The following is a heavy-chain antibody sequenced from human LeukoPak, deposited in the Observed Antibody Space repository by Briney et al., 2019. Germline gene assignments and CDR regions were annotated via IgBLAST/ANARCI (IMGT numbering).Heavy chain of an antibody. CDR3: ARDRTYGGNSA. V-gene: IGHV3-21*04. J-gene: IGHJ5*02. D-gene: IGHD4-23*01. Sequence: GGSLRLSCAASGFTFSSYSMNWVRQAPGKGLEWVSSISSSSSYIYYADSVKGRFTISRDNSKNTLYLQMNSLRAEDTAVYYCARDRTYGGNSAWGQGTLVTVSS. CDR1: GFTFSSYS. CDR2: ISSSSSYI.